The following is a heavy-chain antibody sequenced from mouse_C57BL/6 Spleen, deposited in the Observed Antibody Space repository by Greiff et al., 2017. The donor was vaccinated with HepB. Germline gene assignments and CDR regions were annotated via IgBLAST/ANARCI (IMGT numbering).Heavy chain of an antibody. Sequence: VQLQQSGPELVKPGASVKISCKASGYAFSSSWMNWVKQRPGKGLEWIGRIYPGDGDTNYNGKFKGKATLTADKSSSTAYMQLSSLTSEDSAVYFCARWGDGRGDYWGQGTTLTVSS. J-gene: IGHJ2*01. D-gene: IGHD2-3*01. CDR2: IYPGDGDT. CDR1: GYAFSSSW. CDR3: ARWGDGRGDY. V-gene: IGHV1-82*01.